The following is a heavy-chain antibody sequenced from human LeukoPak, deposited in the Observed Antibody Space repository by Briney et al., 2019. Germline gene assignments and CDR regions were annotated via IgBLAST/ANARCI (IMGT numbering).Heavy chain of an antibody. CDR3: ASLVTTPRPY. J-gene: IGHJ4*02. D-gene: IGHD4-11*01. Sequence: GGSLRLSCAASGFTVSSNYMSWVRQAPGKGLEWVSVIYSGGSTYYADSVKGRLTISRHNSKNTLYLQMNSLRAEDTAVYYCASLVTTPRPYWGQGTLVTVSS. CDR2: IYSGGST. CDR1: GFTVSSNY. V-gene: IGHV3-53*04.